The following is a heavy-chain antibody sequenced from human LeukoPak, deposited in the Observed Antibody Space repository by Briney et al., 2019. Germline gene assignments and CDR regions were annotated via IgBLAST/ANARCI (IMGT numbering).Heavy chain of an antibody. CDR3: ARSHYYDSSGCDAFDI. Sequence: PSETLSLTCTVSGGSISSGSYYWSWIRQPAGKGLEWIGRIYTSGSTNYNPSLKSRVTISVDTSKNQFSLQLNSVTPEDTAVYYCARSHYYDSSGCDAFDIWGQGTMVTVSS. CDR2: IYTSGST. CDR1: GGSISSGSYY. D-gene: IGHD3-22*01. V-gene: IGHV4-61*02. J-gene: IGHJ3*02.